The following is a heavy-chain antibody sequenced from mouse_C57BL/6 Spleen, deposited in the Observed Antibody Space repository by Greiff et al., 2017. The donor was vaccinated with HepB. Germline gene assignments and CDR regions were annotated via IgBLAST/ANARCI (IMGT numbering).Heavy chain of an antibody. CDR3: ARRGYYSNFPYFDV. Sequence: VQLQQPGAELVKPGASVKLSCKASGYTFTSYWMHWVKQRPGQGLEWIGMIHPNSGSTNYNEKFKSKATLTVDKSSSTAYMQLSSLTSEDSAVYYCARRGYYSNFPYFDVWGTGTTGTVSS. J-gene: IGHJ1*03. CDR1: GYTFTSYW. CDR2: IHPNSGST. D-gene: IGHD2-5*01. V-gene: IGHV1-64*01.